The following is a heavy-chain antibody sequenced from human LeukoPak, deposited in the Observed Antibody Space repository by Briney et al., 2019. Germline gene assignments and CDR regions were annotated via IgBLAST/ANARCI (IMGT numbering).Heavy chain of an antibody. V-gene: IGHV3-74*01. Sequence: GGSLRLSCAASGFTFSSYWLHWVRQDPGRGLVWVSRIEYDGSSTGYADSVKGRFTISRDNAKNTLYLQMNSLRAEDTAVYYCARGRSITLLRGVAMSDGFDIWGQGAMVAVSS. J-gene: IGHJ3*02. CDR2: IEYDGSST. D-gene: IGHD3-10*01. CDR3: ARGRSITLLRGVAMSDGFDI. CDR1: GFTFSSYW.